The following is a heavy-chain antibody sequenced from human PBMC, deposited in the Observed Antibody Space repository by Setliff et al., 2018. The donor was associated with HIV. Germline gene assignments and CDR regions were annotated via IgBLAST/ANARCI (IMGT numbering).Heavy chain of an antibody. CDR3: ARAPRSPLRWRDNLLSSSSFFMDV. V-gene: IGHV5-51*01. D-gene: IGHD2-21*01. CDR1: GYMFTDYW. Sequence: GEYLKISCEASGYMFTDYWIGWVRQMPGKGLEWMGIIYPGDSDTRYSPSFHGQATFSADKSISAVYLQWDSLKASDSAIYYCARAPRSPLRWRDNLLSSSSFFMDVWGKGTTVTVSS. J-gene: IGHJ6*03. CDR2: IYPGDSDT.